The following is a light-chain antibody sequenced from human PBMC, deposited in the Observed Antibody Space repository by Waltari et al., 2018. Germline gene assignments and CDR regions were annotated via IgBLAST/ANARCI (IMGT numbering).Light chain of an antibody. J-gene: IGKJ2*01. CDR3: QQYSSRPYT. CDR1: QAISNS. CDR2: AAS. Sequence: DIQMTQSPSSLSASVGDRVNITCRASQAISNSLAWYQQKPGKAPNLLLYAASTLESGVPSRFSGSGSGTDYTLAISSLQPEDFAIYYCQQYSSRPYTFGQGTKLEI. V-gene: IGKV1-NL1*01.